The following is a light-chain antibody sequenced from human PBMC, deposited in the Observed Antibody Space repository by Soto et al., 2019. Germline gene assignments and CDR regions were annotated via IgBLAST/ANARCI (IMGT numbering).Light chain of an antibody. CDR2: ATS. Sequence: DIQMTQSPSSLSASVGDRVTITCRAGQDIRSYLNWYQQKPGKAPQLLIYATSFLQIGVPSRFSASGSGTDFSLVITDLQLEDSATYYCQQGYTYRGTSGQETKVEI. CDR1: QDIRSY. CDR3: QQGYTYRGT. J-gene: IGKJ1*01. V-gene: IGKV1-39*01.